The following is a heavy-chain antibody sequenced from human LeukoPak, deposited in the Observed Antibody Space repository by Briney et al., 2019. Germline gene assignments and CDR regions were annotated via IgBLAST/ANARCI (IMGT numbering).Heavy chain of an antibody. Sequence: GGSLRLSCAASGFTFSIYGMHWVRQAPGKGLEWVSRINSDGSTTNYADSVKGRFTISRDNAKNTLYLQMNSLGAEDTAVYYCARDDYYLDYWGQGTLVTVFS. J-gene: IGHJ4*02. CDR1: GFTFSIYG. CDR2: INSDGSTT. D-gene: IGHD3-3*01. CDR3: ARDDYYLDY. V-gene: IGHV3-74*01.